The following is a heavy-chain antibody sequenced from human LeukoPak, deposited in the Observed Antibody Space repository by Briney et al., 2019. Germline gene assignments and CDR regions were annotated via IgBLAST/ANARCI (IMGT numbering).Heavy chain of an antibody. CDR3: ARHGGTVAINDAFDI. D-gene: IGHD1/OR15-1a*01. J-gene: IGHJ3*02. V-gene: IGHV4-59*08. CDR1: GGSIISYY. CDR2: IYYSGRT. Sequence: SETLSLTCTVSGGSIISYYWSWIRQPPGKGLEWIGYIYYSGRTSYNPSLKNRVTISVDTSNNQFSLKLDSVTAADTAVYYCARHGGTVAINDAFDIWGQGTLVTVSS.